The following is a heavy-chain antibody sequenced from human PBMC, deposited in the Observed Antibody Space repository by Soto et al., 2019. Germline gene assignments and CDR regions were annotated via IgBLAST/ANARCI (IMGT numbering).Heavy chain of an antibody. J-gene: IGHJ5*02. CDR1: GGSISSYY. CDR3: ARRGIAALSWFDP. Sequence: QVQLQESGPGLVKPSETLSLTCTVSGGSISSYYWSWIRQPPGKGLEWIGYIYYSGSTNYNPSLTRRVTIPVDTSRSQFSLKLSSVTAADTAVYYCARRGIAALSWFDPRGQGTLVTVSS. CDR2: IYYSGST. D-gene: IGHD6-13*01. V-gene: IGHV4-59*01.